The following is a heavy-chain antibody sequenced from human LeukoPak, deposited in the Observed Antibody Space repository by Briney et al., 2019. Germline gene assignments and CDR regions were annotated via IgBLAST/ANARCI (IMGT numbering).Heavy chain of an antibody. V-gene: IGHV4-59*01. Sequence: PSETLSLTCTISGDSINNYYWSWIRQPPGKGLEWIGYIYYTGSTNYNPSLKSRVTMSVDTSKNQFSLKLDSVTAADTAIYYCARFRPNRNYFDYWGQGTLVTVSS. D-gene: IGHD1-14*01. J-gene: IGHJ4*02. CDR2: IYYTGST. CDR3: ARFRPNRNYFDY. CDR1: GDSINNYY.